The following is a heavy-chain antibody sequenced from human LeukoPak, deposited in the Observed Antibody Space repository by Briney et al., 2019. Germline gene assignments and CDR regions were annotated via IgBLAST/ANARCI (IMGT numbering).Heavy chain of an antibody. V-gene: IGHV3-23*01. CDR2: ISANSFYT. CDR3: AKIGVSGSWFFDL. CDR1: GFTFSSYA. D-gene: IGHD1-1*01. Sequence: GGSLRLSCAAPGFTFSSYAMSWVRQAPGKGLEWVSSISANSFYTYYADSVKGRFTVSRDNSKNTLYLQMNNMAAEDTAVYFCAKIGVSGSWFFDLWGRGTLLSVSS. J-gene: IGHJ2*01.